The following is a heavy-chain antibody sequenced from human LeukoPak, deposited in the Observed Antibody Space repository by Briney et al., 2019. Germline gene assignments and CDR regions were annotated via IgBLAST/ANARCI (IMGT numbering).Heavy chain of an antibody. CDR1: GYTFTSYD. Sequence: ASVKVSCKASGYTFTSYDINWVRQATGQGLEWMGWMNPNSGNTGYAQKFQGRVTVTRNTSISTAYMELSSLRSEDTAVYYCARGWFTPYYFDYWGQGTLVTVSS. J-gene: IGHJ4*02. CDR3: ARGWFTPYYFDY. D-gene: IGHD3-9*01. CDR2: MNPNSGNT. V-gene: IGHV1-8*01.